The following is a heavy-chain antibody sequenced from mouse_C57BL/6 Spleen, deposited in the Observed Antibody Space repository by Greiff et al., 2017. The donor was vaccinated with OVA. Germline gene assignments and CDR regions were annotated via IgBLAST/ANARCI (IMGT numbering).Heavy chain of an antibody. J-gene: IGHJ4*01. V-gene: IGHV1-76*01. CDR2: IYPGSGNT. Sequence: QVQLQQSGAELVRPGASVKLSCKASGYTFTDYYINWVKQRPGQGLEWIARIYPGSGNTYYNEKFKGKATLTAEKSSSTAYMQLSSLTSEDSAVYFCARFDYDHRDPYYAMDYWGQGTSVTVSS. CDR1: GYTFTDYY. CDR3: ARFDYDHRDPYYAMDY. D-gene: IGHD2-4*01.